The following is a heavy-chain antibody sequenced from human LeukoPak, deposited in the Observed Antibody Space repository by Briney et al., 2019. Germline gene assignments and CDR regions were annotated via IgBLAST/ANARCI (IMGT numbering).Heavy chain of an antibody. CDR3: ARGYCSSTSCPYYFDY. CDR1: GFTFSSYA. Sequence: PGGSLRLSCAASGFTFSSYAMHLVRQAPGKGLEYVSAISSNGGSTYYANSVKGRFTTSRDNSKNTLYLQMGSLRAEDMAVYYCARGYCSSTSCPYYFDYWGQGTLVTVSS. D-gene: IGHD2-2*01. CDR2: ISSNGGST. V-gene: IGHV3-64*01. J-gene: IGHJ4*02.